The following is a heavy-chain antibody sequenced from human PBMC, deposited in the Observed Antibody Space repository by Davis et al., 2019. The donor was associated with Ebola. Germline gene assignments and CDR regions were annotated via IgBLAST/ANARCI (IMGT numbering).Heavy chain of an antibody. CDR1: GGSISSYY. J-gene: IGHJ2*01. CDR3: ARGHCSSTSCYRGYFDL. D-gene: IGHD2-2*01. Sequence: MPSETLSLTCTVSGGSISSYYWSWIRQPPGKGLEWIGYIYYSGSTNYNPSLKSRVTISVDTSKNQFSLKLSSVTAADTAVYYCARGHCSSTSCYRGYFDLWGRGTLVTVSS. CDR2: IYYSGST. V-gene: IGHV4-59*01.